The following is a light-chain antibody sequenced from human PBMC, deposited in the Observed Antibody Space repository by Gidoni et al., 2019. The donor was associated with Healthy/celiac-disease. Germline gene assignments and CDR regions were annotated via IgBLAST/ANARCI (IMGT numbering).Light chain of an antibody. CDR3: QQRSNWPPLT. CDR2: DAS. CDR1: QSVSSS. V-gene: IGKV3-11*01. J-gene: IGKJ4*01. Sequence: EIGLTQSPATLSLSPGERATLSCRASQSVSSSLAWYQQKPGQAPRLLIYDASNRATGIPARFSGSGSGTDFTLTISSLEHEDFAVYYCQQRSNWPPLTFGGGTKVEIK.